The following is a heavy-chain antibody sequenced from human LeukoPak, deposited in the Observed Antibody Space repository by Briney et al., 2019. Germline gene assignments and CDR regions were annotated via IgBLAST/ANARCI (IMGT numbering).Heavy chain of an antibody. D-gene: IGHD3-10*01. V-gene: IGHV1-69*13. CDR2: IIPIFGTA. J-gene: IGHJ3*02. CDR1: GGTFSSYA. Sequence: GASVKVSCKASGGTFSSYAISWVRQAPGQGLEWMGGIIPIFGTANYAQKFQTRVTITADESTSTAYMELSSLRSEDTAIYYCARVPNYYYGSGSYYRGAFDIWGQGTMVIVSS. CDR3: ARVPNYYYGSGSYYRGAFDI.